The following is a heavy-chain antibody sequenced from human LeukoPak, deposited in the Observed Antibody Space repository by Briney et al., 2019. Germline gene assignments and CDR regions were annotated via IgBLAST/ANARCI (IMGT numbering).Heavy chain of an antibody. CDR1: GFTFSSFE. V-gene: IGHV3-48*03. CDR3: ASRPPPHRGPFDY. CDR2: ISSSSSTI. Sequence: GGSLRLSCAASGFTFSSFEMNWVRQAPGKGLQWISYISSSSSTIDYADSVKGRFTISRDNAKNSLYLQMNSPRAEDTAVYYCASRPPPHRGPFDYWGQGTLVTVSS. J-gene: IGHJ4*02.